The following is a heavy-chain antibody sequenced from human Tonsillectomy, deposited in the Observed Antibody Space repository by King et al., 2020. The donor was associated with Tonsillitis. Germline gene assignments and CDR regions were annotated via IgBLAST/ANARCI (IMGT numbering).Heavy chain of an antibody. Sequence: QLQESGPGLVKPSETLSLTCTVSGDSISSYYWSWIRQPPGKGLEWIGNIYYSGNTNYNPSLKSRVTISVDTSKNQFSLKLTSVTAADTAVYYCARLVTTWPPDYWGQGTLAT. CDR1: GDSISSYY. D-gene: IGHD1-1*01. CDR2: IYYSGNT. V-gene: IGHV4-59*08. CDR3: ARLVTTWPPDY. J-gene: IGHJ4*02.